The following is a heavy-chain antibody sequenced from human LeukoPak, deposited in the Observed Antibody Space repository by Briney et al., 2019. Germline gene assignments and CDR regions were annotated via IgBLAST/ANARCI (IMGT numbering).Heavy chain of an antibody. CDR3: AKTQYYYDSSVGY. CDR2: ISSSSSTI. J-gene: IGHJ4*02. CDR1: GFTFSSYS. Sequence: GGSLRLSCAASGFTFSSYSMNWVRQAPGKGLEWVSYISSSSSTIYYADSVKGRFTISRDNSKNTLYLQMNSLRAEDTAVYYCAKTQYYYDSSVGYWGQGTLVTVSS. V-gene: IGHV3-48*01. D-gene: IGHD3-22*01.